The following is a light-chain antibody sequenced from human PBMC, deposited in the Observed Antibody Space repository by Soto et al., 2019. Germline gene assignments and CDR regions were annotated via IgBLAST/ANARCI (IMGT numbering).Light chain of an antibody. CDR3: FSYTSSVTYL. Sequence: QSALTQPASVSGSPGQSITISCTGTSSDVGNYKYVSWYQQHPGKAPKLMIYEVSNRPSGVSNRFSGSKSGNTASLTISGLQAEDETDYYCFSYTSSVTYLFGTGTKVTVL. J-gene: IGLJ1*01. CDR1: SSDVGNYKY. V-gene: IGLV2-14*01. CDR2: EVS.